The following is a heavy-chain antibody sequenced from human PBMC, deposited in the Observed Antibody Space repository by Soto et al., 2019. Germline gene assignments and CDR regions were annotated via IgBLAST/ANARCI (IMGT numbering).Heavy chain of an antibody. CDR1: GFSFGDNA. CDR3: ARGGVSARPDI. J-gene: IGHJ4*02. V-gene: IGHV3-33*01. Sequence: QVQLVESGGGVVQPGRSLRLSCTTSGFSFGDNAMHWVRQAPGKGLEWVTIIWYDGSNKYYADSVKGRFTISRDNSKNNLYLQMNSLRVEDTAVYYCARGGVSARPDIWGQGTLVTVSS. D-gene: IGHD6-6*01. CDR2: IWYDGSNK.